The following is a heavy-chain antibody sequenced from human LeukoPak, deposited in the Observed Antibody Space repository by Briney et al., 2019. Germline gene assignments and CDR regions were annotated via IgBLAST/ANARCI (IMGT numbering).Heavy chain of an antibody. Sequence: GGSLRLSCAASGFTFSSYGMSWVRQAPGKGLEWVSAISGGGGSTYYADSVKGRFTISRDNAKNSLYLQMNSLRAEDTAVYYCARDWAYDSSGYYYYWGQGTLVTVSS. J-gene: IGHJ4*02. D-gene: IGHD3-22*01. CDR2: ISGGGGST. CDR3: ARDWAYDSSGYYYY. CDR1: GFTFSSYG. V-gene: IGHV3-23*01.